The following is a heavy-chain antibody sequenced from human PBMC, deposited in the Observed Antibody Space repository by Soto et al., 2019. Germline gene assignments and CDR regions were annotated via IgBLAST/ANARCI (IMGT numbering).Heavy chain of an antibody. CDR1: GGYVSSTAYY. D-gene: IGHD1-26*01. CDR3: ARGGALRYYFDY. J-gene: IGHJ4*02. V-gene: IGHV4-61*08. Sequence: LSLTCTVSGGYVSSTAYYWTWIRQSPGKTLEWIGYISNSGTNYNPSLKSRVTISTDTSKNQFSLKLTSVTVADTAVYFCARGGALRYYFDYWGQGAPVTVSS. CDR2: ISNSGT.